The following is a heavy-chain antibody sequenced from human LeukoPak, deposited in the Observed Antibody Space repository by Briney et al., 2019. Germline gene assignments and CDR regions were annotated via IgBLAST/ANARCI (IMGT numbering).Heavy chain of an antibody. V-gene: IGHV3-30*18. J-gene: IGHJ4*02. CDR1: GFTFSSYG. CDR3: AKGRAAAGTTTIVY. CDR2: ISSDGSLK. Sequence: GTSLRLSCAASGFTFSSYGMHWVRQAPGKGVEWVAVISSDGSLKYYPDSVRGRFTISRDNSKNTLYLQMNSLRPADTAVYYCAKGRAAAGTTTIVYWGQGTLVTVSS. D-gene: IGHD6-13*01.